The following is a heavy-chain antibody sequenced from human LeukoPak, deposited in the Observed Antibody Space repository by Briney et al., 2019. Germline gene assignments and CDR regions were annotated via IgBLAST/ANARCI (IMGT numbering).Heavy chain of an antibody. V-gene: IGHV3-23*01. CDR3: AKLGSSGYFQH. CDR1: GFTFSSYA. Sequence: PGGSLRLSCAASGFTFSSYAMSAVRQALGKGLEGVSSISSSGVSTYYPDSVKGRFTISRDNSKNTLYLQVNSLRAEDMAVYYCAKLGSSGYFQHWGQGTLVTVSS. CDR2: ISSSGVST. J-gene: IGHJ1*01. D-gene: IGHD3-22*01.